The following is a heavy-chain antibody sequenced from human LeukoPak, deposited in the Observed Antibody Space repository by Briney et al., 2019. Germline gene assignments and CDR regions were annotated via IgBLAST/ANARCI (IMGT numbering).Heavy chain of an antibody. Sequence: PGGSLRLSCAASGFTFSSYGMHWVRQAPGKGLEWEAVISYDGSNKYYADSVKGRFTISRDNSKNTLYLQMNSLRAEDTAVYYCAKGDYGDYVEYFQHWGQGTLVTVSS. D-gene: IGHD4-17*01. CDR3: AKGDYGDYVEYFQH. CDR1: GFTFSSYG. V-gene: IGHV3-30*18. J-gene: IGHJ1*01. CDR2: ISYDGSNK.